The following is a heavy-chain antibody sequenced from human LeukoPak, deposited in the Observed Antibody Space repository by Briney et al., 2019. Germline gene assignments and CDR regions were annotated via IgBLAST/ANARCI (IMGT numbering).Heavy chain of an antibody. CDR1: GGSISSGGYY. V-gene: IGHV4-31*03. D-gene: IGHD3-3*01. CDR3: ARDSHDFWSGYLYFDY. CDR2: IYYSGST. J-gene: IGHJ4*02. Sequence: RSETLSLTCTVSGGSISSGGYYWSWIRQHPGKGLEWIGYIYYSGSTYYNPSLKSRVTISVDTSKNQFSLKLSSVTAADTAVYYCARDSHDFWSGYLYFDYWGQGTLVTVSS.